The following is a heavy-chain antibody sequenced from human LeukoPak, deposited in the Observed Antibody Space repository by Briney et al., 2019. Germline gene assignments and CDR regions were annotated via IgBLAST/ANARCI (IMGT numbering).Heavy chain of an antibody. D-gene: IGHD5-18*01. CDR1: GYSISSGYY. CDR3: ARDGDIYSYGYLYFDY. CDR2: IYHSGST. V-gene: IGHV4-38-2*02. Sequence: PSETLSLTCTVSGYSISSGYYWGWIRQPPGKGLEWIGSIYHSGSTYYNPSLKSRVTISVDTSKNQFSLKLSSVTAADTAVYYCARDGDIYSYGYLYFDYWGQGTLVTVSS. J-gene: IGHJ4*02.